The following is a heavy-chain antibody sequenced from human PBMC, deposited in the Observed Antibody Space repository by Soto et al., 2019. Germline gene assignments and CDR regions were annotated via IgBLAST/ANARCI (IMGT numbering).Heavy chain of an antibody. Sequence: SETLSLTXTVSGGSISSYYWSWIRQPPGKGLEWIGYIYYSGSTNYNPSLKSRVTISVDTSKNQFSLKLSSVTAADTAVYYCATLITMVRGGGYAFDIWGQGTMVTVSS. V-gene: IGHV4-59*01. CDR2: IYYSGST. CDR1: GGSISSYY. J-gene: IGHJ3*02. D-gene: IGHD3-10*01. CDR3: ATLITMVRGGGYAFDI.